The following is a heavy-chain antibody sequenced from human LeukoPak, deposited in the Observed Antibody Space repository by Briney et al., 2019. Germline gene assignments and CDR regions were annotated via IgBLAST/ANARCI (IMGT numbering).Heavy chain of an antibody. CDR2: IYYSGRT. V-gene: IGHV4-39*01. D-gene: IGHD3-3*01. Sequence: PSETLSLTCSVSGDSVSRSDSYWDWIRQPPGKGLEWIGTIYYSGRTYYSPSLKSRVTMSVDPSNNQFSLKLSSVTAADTAVYYCARGGIAIFPPPWGQGTLVTVSS. CDR3: ARGGIAIFPPP. J-gene: IGHJ5*02. CDR1: GDSVSRSDSY.